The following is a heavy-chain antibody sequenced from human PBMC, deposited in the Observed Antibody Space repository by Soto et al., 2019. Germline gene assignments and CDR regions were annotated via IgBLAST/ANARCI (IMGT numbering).Heavy chain of an antibody. CDR1: GYSFTGYS. D-gene: IGHD6-25*01. CDR2: INPKFGAT. J-gene: IGHJ6*02. Sequence: RASVKVSCKASGYSFTGYSMHWVRQAPGQGLEWMGWINPKFGATNYAQKFQGRVTMIADHSTSTAYMELSSLRSEDTAVYYCARAVAPALYYYYGMDVWGQGTTVTVSS. V-gene: IGHV1-2*02. CDR3: ARAVAPALYYYYGMDV.